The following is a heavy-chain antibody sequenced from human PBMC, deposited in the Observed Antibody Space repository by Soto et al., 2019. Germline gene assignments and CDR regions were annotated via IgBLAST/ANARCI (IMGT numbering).Heavy chain of an antibody. J-gene: IGHJ4*02. D-gene: IGHD3-9*01. CDR2: MNPNSGNT. CDR3: ARGGLRYFDWLSNFDY. V-gene: IGHV1-8*01. Sequence: QVQLVQSGAEVKKPGASVKVSCKASGYTFTSYDINWVRQATGQGLEWMGWMNPNSGNTGYAQKFQGRVTMTRNTSISTAYMELSSLRSEDTAVYYCARGGLRYFDWLSNFDYWGKGTLVTVSS. CDR1: GYTFTSYD.